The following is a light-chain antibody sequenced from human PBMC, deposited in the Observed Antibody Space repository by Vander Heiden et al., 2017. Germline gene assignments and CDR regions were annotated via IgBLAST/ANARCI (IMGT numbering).Light chain of an antibody. CDR1: QCLVSKDRGSN. J-gene: IGKJ2*01. Sequence: VMTSSPPLPPATLGQPASSASGSTQCLVSKDRGSNLQWFQQRPGQSPQRLIYEVSSLDSGVPDRFSGSGSGTDFTLKISRVEAEDVGVYYCMQGSRWPHTFGQGTKLEIK. V-gene: IGKV2-30*01. CDR3: MQGSRWPHT. CDR2: EVS.